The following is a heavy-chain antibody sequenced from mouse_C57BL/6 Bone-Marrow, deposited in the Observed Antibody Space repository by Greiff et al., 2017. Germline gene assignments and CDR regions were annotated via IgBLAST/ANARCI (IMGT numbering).Heavy chain of an antibody. CDR2: INPSTGGT. CDR3: AKAHYYGRDY. J-gene: IGHJ2*01. Sequence: EVQLVESGPELVKPGASVKISCKASGYSFTGYYMNWVKQSPEKSLEWIGEINPSTGGTTYNQKFKAKATLTVDKSSSTAYMQLKSLTSEDSAVYYCAKAHYYGRDYWGQGTTLTVSS. D-gene: IGHD1-1*01. V-gene: IGHV1-42*01. CDR1: GYSFTGYY.